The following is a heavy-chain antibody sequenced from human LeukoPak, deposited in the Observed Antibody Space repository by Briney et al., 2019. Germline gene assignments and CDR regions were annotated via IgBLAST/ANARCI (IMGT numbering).Heavy chain of an antibody. CDR2: IKQDGSEK. Sequence: PGGSLRLSCAASGFTFTKYWMTWVRQAPGKGLEWVANIKQDGSEKFYVDSVKGRSTISRDNAKNSLDLQINSLGAEDTAVYYCARGLDCRSTSCYLDNWGQGTLVTVSS. V-gene: IGHV3-7*01. D-gene: IGHD2-2*01. CDR3: ARGLDCRSTSCYLDN. J-gene: IGHJ4*02. CDR1: GFTFTKYW.